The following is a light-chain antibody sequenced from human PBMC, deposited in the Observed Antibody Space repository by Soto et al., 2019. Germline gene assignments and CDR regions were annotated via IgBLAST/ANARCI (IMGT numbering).Light chain of an antibody. CDR2: EVS. J-gene: IGLJ2*01. Sequence: QSALTQPASVSGSPGQSITISCTGSSSDIGGHNYVSWYQQYPGKAPKLMISEVSNRPSGVSDRFSGSKSGNTASLTISGLQAEDEADYYCNSYTSTSTLVFGGGTKLTVL. V-gene: IGLV2-14*01. CDR3: NSYTSTSTLV. CDR1: SSDIGGHNY.